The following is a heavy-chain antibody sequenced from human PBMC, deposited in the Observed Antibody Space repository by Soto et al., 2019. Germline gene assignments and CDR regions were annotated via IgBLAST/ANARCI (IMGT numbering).Heavy chain of an antibody. CDR3: ARLDSYYYYYMDV. Sequence: SETLSLTCTVSGGSISSYYWSWIRQPPGKGLEWIGYIYYSGSTNYNPSLKSRVTISVDTSKNQFSLKLSSVTAADTAVYYCARLDSYYYYYMDVWGKGTTVTVSS. J-gene: IGHJ6*03. CDR1: GGSISSYY. V-gene: IGHV4-59*08. CDR2: IYYSGST.